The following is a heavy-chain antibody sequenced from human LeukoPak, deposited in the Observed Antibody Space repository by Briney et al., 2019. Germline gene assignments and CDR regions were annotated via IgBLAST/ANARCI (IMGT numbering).Heavy chain of an antibody. D-gene: IGHD5-24*01. CDR1: GGSISSSSYY. V-gene: IGHV4-39*01. CDR2: IYYSGST. J-gene: IGHJ5*02. Sequence: PSETLSLTCTVSGGSISSSSYYWGWIRQPPGKGLEWIGSIYYSGSTYYNPSLKSRVTISVDTSKNQFSLKLSSVTAADTAVYYCARSCLETLDDRFDPWGQGTLVTVSS. CDR3: ARSCLETLDDRFDP.